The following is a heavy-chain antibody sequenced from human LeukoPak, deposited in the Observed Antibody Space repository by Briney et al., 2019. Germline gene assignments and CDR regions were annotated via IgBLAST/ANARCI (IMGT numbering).Heavy chain of an antibody. D-gene: IGHD3-3*01. CDR3: AREEGSGFGY. J-gene: IGHJ4*02. CDR2: ISGSSSYI. Sequence: GGSLRLSCAASGFTFSTYSMNWVRQAPGKGLEWVSSISGSSSYIYYADSVKGRFTISRDNAKNSLHLQMNSLRAEDTAVYYCAREEGSGFGYWGQGTLVIVSS. V-gene: IGHV3-21*01. CDR1: GFTFSTYS.